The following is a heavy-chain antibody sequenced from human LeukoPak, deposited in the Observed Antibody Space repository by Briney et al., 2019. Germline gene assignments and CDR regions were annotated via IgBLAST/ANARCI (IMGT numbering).Heavy chain of an antibody. V-gene: IGHV3-23*01. CDR1: GFTFSSYA. CDR2: ISSSGGYT. Sequence: HPGGSLRLSCAASGFTFSSYAMSWVRQAPGKGLQWVSTISSSGGYTYYADSVKGRFTISRDNSRTTLYLQMNSLRGEDTAVYYCANGGKSLPSDYWGQGTLVTVSS. D-gene: IGHD4-23*01. J-gene: IGHJ4*02. CDR3: ANGGKSLPSDY.